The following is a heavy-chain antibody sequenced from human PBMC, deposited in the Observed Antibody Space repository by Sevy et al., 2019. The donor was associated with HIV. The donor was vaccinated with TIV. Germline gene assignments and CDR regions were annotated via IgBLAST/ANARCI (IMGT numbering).Heavy chain of an antibody. D-gene: IGHD3-22*01. CDR3: ATTKDYYESSGCPFDY. J-gene: IGHJ4*02. Sequence: ASVKVSCKVYGYSLTGLSMHWVRQAPGKGLEWMGSFDPEDGERIYAQKLEGRVTMTEETSADTAYMELNSLRFEDTAVYYCATTKDYYESSGCPFDYWGQGTLVTVSS. CDR2: FDPEDGER. CDR1: GYSLTGLS. V-gene: IGHV1-24*01.